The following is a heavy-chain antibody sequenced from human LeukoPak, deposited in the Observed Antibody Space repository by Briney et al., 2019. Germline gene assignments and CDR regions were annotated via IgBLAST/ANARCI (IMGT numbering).Heavy chain of an antibody. V-gene: IGHV4-39*01. CDR3: ARRSLYSSPR. J-gene: IGHJ4*02. CDR2: FYYGGTT. CDR1: DDSIRSSSYY. D-gene: IGHD4-11*01. Sequence: AETLSLTCTVYDDSIRSSSYYWAWIRQPPGKGLEWIGSFYYGGTTHYSPSLKSRVTVAVDTSRNQFSLRLSSVGAEDTAVYYCARRSLYSSPRWGQGTLVTVSS.